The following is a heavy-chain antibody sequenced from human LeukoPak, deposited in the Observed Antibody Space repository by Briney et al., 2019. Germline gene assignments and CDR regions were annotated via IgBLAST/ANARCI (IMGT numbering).Heavy chain of an antibody. J-gene: IGHJ4*02. CDR2: IGGWSDPI. CDR1: GFTFSSYG. CDR3: ARDLGFAVAR. Sequence: GGSLRLSCRVSGFTFSSYGMNWVRQAPGKGLEWVAYIGGWSDPIDYADSVKGRFTVSRDNGDSTLYLEMNSLRVEDTGVYYCARDLGFAVARWGQGALVIVSS. V-gene: IGHV3-48*04.